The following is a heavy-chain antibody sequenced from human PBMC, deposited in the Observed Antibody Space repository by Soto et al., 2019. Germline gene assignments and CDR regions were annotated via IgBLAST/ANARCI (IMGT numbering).Heavy chain of an antibody. J-gene: IGHJ3*01. D-gene: IGHD4-17*01. Sequence: EVQVVESGGGLVQPGGSLRLSCATSKFTFSAYAMTWVRQAPGEGLEWVSSISGSGGGTCYADSVKGRFSISRDNSKNTLYLRMNSLRVEDTAVYYCTRDPNGEHIGAFDFWGQGIVVTVSS. V-gene: IGHV3-23*04. CDR3: TRDPNGEHIGAFDF. CDR2: ISGSGGGT. CDR1: KFTFSAYA.